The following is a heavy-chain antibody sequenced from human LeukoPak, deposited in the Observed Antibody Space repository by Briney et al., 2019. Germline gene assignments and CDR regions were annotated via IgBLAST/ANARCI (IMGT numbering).Heavy chain of an antibody. Sequence: ASVKVSCQPYGYTFTDFYLYWLRQAPGQGLGWVGWIFPRNGDTNYPQKFQNRVALTRDTAISTAYMELSRLTSDDTAIYYCARDGDSPMVDFDYWGQGTLVTVSS. D-gene: IGHD3-10*01. V-gene: IGHV1-2*02. J-gene: IGHJ4*02. CDR2: IFPRNGDT. CDR3: ARDGDSPMVDFDY. CDR1: GYTFTDFY.